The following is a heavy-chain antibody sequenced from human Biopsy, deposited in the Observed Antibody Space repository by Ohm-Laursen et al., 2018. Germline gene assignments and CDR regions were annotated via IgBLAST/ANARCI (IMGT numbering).Heavy chain of an antibody. V-gene: IGHV1-8*01. CDR1: GYTFTSHD. CDR2: MSPNTGNT. CDR3: ARGEGSSWFDP. J-gene: IGHJ5*02. Sequence: SSVKVSCKASGYTFTSHDINWVRQATGQGLEWMGWMSPNTGNTVYAQRFQDRVTMTSDTSTGTAYMELTGLTSDDTAVYFCARGEGSSWFDPWGHGTLVTVSS.